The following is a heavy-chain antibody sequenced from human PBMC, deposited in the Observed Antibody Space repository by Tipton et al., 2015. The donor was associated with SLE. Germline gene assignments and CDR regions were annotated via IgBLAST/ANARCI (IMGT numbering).Heavy chain of an antibody. J-gene: IGHJ6*02. Sequence: GSLRLSCAASGFTFSSYIMSWVRQAPGEGLEWVSSISGSGVNAHYADSVQGRFTISRDNSKNTLYLEMNSLRDEDTAIYYCAKDQVSDMLYYYYGMDVWDQGTTVTVS. CDR2: ISGSGVNA. CDR3: AKDQVSDMLYYYYGMDV. D-gene: IGHD3-9*01. CDR1: GFTFSSYI. V-gene: IGHV3-23*01.